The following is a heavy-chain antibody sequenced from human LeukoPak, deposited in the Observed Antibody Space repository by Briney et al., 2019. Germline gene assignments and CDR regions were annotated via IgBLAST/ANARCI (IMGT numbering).Heavy chain of an antibody. CDR1: GFTFSSYA. V-gene: IGHV3-23*01. Sequence: PGGSLRLSCAASGFTFSSYAMSWVRQAPGKGLEWVSAISGSGGSTYYADSVKGRFTISRDNSKNTLYLQMNSLRAEDTAVYYCAKDRSDSSGWYLSPGYTPNWFDPWGQGTLVTVSS. J-gene: IGHJ5*02. CDR2: ISGSGGST. CDR3: AKDRSDSSGWYLSPGYTPNWFDP. D-gene: IGHD6-19*01.